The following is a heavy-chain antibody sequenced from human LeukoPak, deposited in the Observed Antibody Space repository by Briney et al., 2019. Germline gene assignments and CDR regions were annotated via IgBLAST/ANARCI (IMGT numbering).Heavy chain of an antibody. J-gene: IGHJ4*02. Sequence: GGSLRLSCAASGFTFSSYAMSWVRQAPGKGLEWVSAISGSGGSTYYADSVKGRFTISRDNSKNTLYLQMNSLRAEDTAVYYCAKDLEPYSYYDFWSGSMDNFDYWGQGTLVTVSS. D-gene: IGHD3-3*01. CDR2: ISGSGGST. V-gene: IGHV3-23*01. CDR1: GFTFSSYA. CDR3: AKDLEPYSYYDFWSGSMDNFDY.